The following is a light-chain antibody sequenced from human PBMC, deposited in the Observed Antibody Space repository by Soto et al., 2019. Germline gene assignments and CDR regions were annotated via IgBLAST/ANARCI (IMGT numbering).Light chain of an antibody. CDR3: QQYYSYPPWP. Sequence: AIRMTQSPSSFSASTGDRVTITCRASQGISSYLAWYQQKPGKAPKLLFYAASTLQSGVPSRFSGSGSGTDFTLTISCLQSEDFATYYCQQYYSYPPWPFGQGTKVDIK. CDR1: QGISSY. CDR2: AAS. V-gene: IGKV1-8*01. J-gene: IGKJ1*01.